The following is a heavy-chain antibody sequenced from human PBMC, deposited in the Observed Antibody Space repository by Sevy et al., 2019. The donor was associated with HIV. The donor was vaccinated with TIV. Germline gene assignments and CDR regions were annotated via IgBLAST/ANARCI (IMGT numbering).Heavy chain of an antibody. Sequence: GGSLRLSCAASGFTFSSYWMSWVRQAPGKGLEWVANIKQDGSEKYYVDSVKGRFTISRDNAKNSLYLQMNSLRAEDTAVYYCARDVGRDIVVVPAAILDYYYGMDVWGQGPTVTVSS. CDR2: IKQDGSEK. J-gene: IGHJ6*02. CDR3: ARDVGRDIVVVPAAILDYYYGMDV. CDR1: GFTFSSYW. V-gene: IGHV3-7*01. D-gene: IGHD2-2*02.